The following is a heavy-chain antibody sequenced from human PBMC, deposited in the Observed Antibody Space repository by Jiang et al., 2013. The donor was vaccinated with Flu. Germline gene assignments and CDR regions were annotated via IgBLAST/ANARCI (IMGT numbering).Heavy chain of an antibody. J-gene: IGHJ4*02. CDR3: ARAQKYSGFELPYFDY. D-gene: IGHD5-12*01. CDR1: GGSITSSTYY. CDR2: IYYSGST. Sequence: LLKPSETLSLTCSVSGGSITSSTYYWVWIRQPPGKGLDWIGSIYYSGSTFYNPSLKSRVTMSVGTSKNQFSLKLSSVTAADTAVYYCARAQKYSGFELPYFDYWGQGTLVTVSS. V-gene: IGHV4-39*07.